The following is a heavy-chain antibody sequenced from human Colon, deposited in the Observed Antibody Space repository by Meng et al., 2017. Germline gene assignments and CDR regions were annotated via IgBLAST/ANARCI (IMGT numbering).Heavy chain of an antibody. D-gene: IGHD6-19*01. Sequence: GESLKISCAASGFTFSSYAMSWVRQTPGKGLEWVSAISGSGGSTYYADSVKGRFTISRDNSKNTLYLQMNSLRAEDTAVYYCAKDRGTPGIAVAGTWGLYWYWGQGTLVTVSS. CDR2: ISGSGGST. CDR1: GFTFSSYA. CDR3: AKDRGTPGIAVAGTWGLYWY. V-gene: IGHV3-23*01. J-gene: IGHJ4*02.